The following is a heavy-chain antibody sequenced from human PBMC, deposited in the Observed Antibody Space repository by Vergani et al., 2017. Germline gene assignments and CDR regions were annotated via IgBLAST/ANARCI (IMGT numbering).Heavy chain of an antibody. J-gene: IGHJ4*02. V-gene: IGHV3-23*01. D-gene: IGHD6-19*01. CDR1: GFTFTTYA. CDR2: ISATDSNT. CDR3: AKGSGNGWYLRFDY. Sequence: EVQLLESGGGLVQPGGSLRLSCAASGFTFTTYAMGWVRQAPGKGLEWVSTISATDSNTYYAAFVGGRFTISRDNSKNTLFLQMNSLRADDTAVYYCAKGSGNGWYLRFDYWGQGSLVTVSS.